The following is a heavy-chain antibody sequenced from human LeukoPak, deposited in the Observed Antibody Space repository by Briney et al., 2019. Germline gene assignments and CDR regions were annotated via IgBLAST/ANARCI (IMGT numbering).Heavy chain of an antibody. Sequence: GESLKISCKGTGYSFTSYWIGWVRQMPGKGLEWMGIIYPGDSDTRYSPSFQGQVTISADKSISTAYPQWSSLKASDTAMYYCARFSGYYYGAFDYWGQGTLVTVSS. J-gene: IGHJ4*02. V-gene: IGHV5-51*01. CDR2: IYPGDSDT. CDR1: GYSFTSYW. D-gene: IGHD3-22*01. CDR3: ARFSGYYYGAFDY.